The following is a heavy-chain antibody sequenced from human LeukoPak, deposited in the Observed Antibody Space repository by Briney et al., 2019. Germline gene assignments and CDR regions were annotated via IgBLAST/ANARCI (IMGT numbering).Heavy chain of an antibody. CDR1: GFTFSSYA. D-gene: IGHD2-15*01. V-gene: IGHV3-30*04. J-gene: IGHJ4*02. CDR3: GRSPGGY. CDR2: ISYDGSNK. Sequence: GGSLTLSCAASGFTFSSYAMHWVRQAPGKGLEWVAVISYDGSNKYYADSVKGRFTISRDNSKNTLYLQMNSLRAEDTAVYYCGRSPGGYWGQGTLVTVSS.